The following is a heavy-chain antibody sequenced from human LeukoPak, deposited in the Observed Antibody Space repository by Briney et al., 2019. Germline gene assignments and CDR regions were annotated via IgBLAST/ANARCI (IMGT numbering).Heavy chain of an antibody. J-gene: IGHJ4*02. V-gene: IGHV3-74*01. CDR3: ARDLRSAADY. Sequence: GGSLRLSCAASGFSFSTYWMHWVRQAPGKGLVWVARINPDGSTSSYADSVKGRFTISRDNAKNTLYLQMNSLRVEDTAVYYCARDLRSAADYWGQGTLVTVSS. CDR2: INPDGSTS. CDR1: GFSFSTYW.